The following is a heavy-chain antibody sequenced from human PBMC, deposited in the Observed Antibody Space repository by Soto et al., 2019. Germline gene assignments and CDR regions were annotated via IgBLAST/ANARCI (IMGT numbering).Heavy chain of an antibody. V-gene: IGHV3-30*18. Sequence: GGSLRLSCAASGFTFSSYGMHWVRQAPGKGLEWVAVISYDGSNKYYADSVKGRFTISRDNSKNTLYLQMNSLRAEDTAVYYCAKPIAVAGTGFFDYWGQGTLVTVSS. CDR1: GFTFSSYG. D-gene: IGHD6-19*01. J-gene: IGHJ4*02. CDR3: AKPIAVAGTGFFDY. CDR2: ISYDGSNK.